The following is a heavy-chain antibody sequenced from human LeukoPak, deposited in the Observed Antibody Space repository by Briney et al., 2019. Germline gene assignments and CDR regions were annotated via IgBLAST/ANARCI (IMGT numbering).Heavy chain of an antibody. Sequence: PSETLSLTCTVSDGSISGYYWSWIRQPPGKGLEWIGYIYYSGSTKNTPSLKSRVTISVDTSKNQFSLKLSSVTAADTAVYYCARTKQGGIVVPAAMLVWGQGTLVTVSS. J-gene: IGHJ4*02. D-gene: IGHD2-2*01. CDR1: DGSISGYY. V-gene: IGHV4-59*08. CDR2: IYYSGST. CDR3: ARTKQGGIVVPAAMLV.